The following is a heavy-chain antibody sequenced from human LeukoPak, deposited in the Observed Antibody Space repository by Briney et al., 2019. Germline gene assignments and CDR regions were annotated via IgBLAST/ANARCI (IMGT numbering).Heavy chain of an antibody. V-gene: IGHV1-69*05. J-gene: IGHJ4*02. CDR1: GGTLSSYA. D-gene: IGHD5-18*01. CDR3: ARSGYSYGHRMIDY. Sequence: SVKVSCKASGGTLSSYAISWVRQAPGQGLEWMGGIIPIFGTANYAQKFQGRVTITTDESTSTAYMELSSLRSDDTAVYYCARSGYSYGHRMIDYWGQGTLVTVSS. CDR2: IIPIFGTA.